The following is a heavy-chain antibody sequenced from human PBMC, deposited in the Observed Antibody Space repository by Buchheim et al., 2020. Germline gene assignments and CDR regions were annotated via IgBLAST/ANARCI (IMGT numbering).Heavy chain of an antibody. CDR1: GFTFTSYA. CDR3: ARVSQYSSSFVY. J-gene: IGHJ4*02. D-gene: IGHD6-6*01. Sequence: QLLESGGGLVQPGGSLRLSCAASGFTFTSYAMNWVRQAPGKGLVWVSRINSGGSSTSYADSVKGRFTISRDNAKNTLYLHMNSLKAEDTAVYYCARVSQYSSSFVYWGQGTL. CDR2: INSGGSST. V-gene: IGHV3-74*02.